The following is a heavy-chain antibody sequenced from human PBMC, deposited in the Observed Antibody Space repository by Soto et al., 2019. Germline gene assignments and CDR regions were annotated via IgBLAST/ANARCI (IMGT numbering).Heavy chain of an antibody. D-gene: IGHD6-6*01. CDR3: AVLIEFRSSCFFDY. Sequence: SGPTLVNPTQTLTLTCTFSGFSLSTSGVGVGWIRQPPGKALEWLALIYWDDDNRYSPSLQSRLTITKDTSKNQVVLTMTNMDPVDTATYYCAVLIEFRSSCFFDYRGQGTLVTVSS. V-gene: IGHV2-5*02. CDR2: IYWDDDN. J-gene: IGHJ4*02. CDR1: GFSLSTSGVG.